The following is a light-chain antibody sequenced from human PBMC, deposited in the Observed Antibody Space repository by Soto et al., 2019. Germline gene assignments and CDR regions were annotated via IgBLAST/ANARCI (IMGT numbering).Light chain of an antibody. CDR3: QTWGTGIRV. V-gene: IGLV4-69*01. CDR2: LNSDGSH. CDR1: SGHSSYA. J-gene: IGLJ3*02. Sequence: QAVLTQSPSASASLGASVKLTCTLSSGHSSYAIAWHQQRPEKGPRYLMKLNSDGSHNKGDGIPDRFSGSSSGAERYLTISSLQSEDEADYYCQTWGTGIRVFGGGTKVTVL.